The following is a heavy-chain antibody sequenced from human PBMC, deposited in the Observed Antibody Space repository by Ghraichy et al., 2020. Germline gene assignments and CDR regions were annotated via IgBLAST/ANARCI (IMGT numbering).Heavy chain of an antibody. V-gene: IGHV3-23*01. Sequence: GESLNISCAASGFTFSSYAMSWVRQAPGKGLEWVSAISGSGGSTYYADSVKGRFTISRDNSKNTLYLQMNSLRAEDTAVYYCARTIAVLGYWGQGTLVTVSS. CDR3: ARTIAVLGY. D-gene: IGHD6-19*01. CDR1: GFTFSSYA. CDR2: ISGSGGST. J-gene: IGHJ4*02.